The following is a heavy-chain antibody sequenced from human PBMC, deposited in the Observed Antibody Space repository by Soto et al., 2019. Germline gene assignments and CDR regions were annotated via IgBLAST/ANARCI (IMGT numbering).Heavy chain of an antibody. CDR3: ILTYYYGAYYFDY. CDR2: IRSKANSYAT. D-gene: IGHD3-10*01. Sequence: EVQLVESGGGLVQPGGSLKLSCAASGFTFSGSALHWVRQASGKGLEWLGRIRSKANSYATAYAASVKGRFTISRDDSKNTAYLQMNSLKTEDTAVYYCILTYYYGAYYFDYWGQGTLVTVSS. CDR1: GFTFSGSA. J-gene: IGHJ4*02. V-gene: IGHV3-73*02.